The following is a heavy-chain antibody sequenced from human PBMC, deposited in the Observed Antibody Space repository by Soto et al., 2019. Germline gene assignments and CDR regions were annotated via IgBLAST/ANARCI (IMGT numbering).Heavy chain of an antibody. Sequence: QVQVVESGGGVVQPGRSLRLSCAASGITFSSYAMHWVRQAPGKGLEWVAVISNDGTMKFYADSVKGRFTISRDDSKNSVYLQMNSLRAEDTAVYYCTRPLYRGRYSDYYFDYWGQGTLVTVSS. CDR2: ISNDGTMK. J-gene: IGHJ4*02. CDR3: TRPLYRGRYSDYYFDY. V-gene: IGHV3-30-3*01. CDR1: GITFSSYA. D-gene: IGHD1-26*01.